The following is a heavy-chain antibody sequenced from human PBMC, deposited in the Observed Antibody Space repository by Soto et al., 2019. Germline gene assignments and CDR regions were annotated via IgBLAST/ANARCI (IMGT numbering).Heavy chain of an antibody. J-gene: IGHJ6*02. CDR3: AKDSDQLLFDYYYYGMDV. V-gene: IGHV3-30*18. CDR1: GVTFRKLG. Sequence: WGSLGLSCEASGVTFRKLGIHWVCQAPGKGLEWVAVVSYDGSFKYYADSVKGRFTISRDNSKNTLYLQMNSLRPEDTALYYCAKDSDQLLFDYYYYGMDVWGQGTTVTVSS. CDR2: VSYDGSFK. D-gene: IGHD2-2*01.